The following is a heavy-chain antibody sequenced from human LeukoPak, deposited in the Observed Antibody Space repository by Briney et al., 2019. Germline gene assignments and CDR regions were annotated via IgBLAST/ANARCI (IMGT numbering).Heavy chain of an antibody. V-gene: IGHV3-74*01. CDR2: INSDGSST. D-gene: IGHD3-10*01. CDR3: ARDTGYYGSGSYYQPYNWFDP. J-gene: IGHJ5*02. CDR1: GFTFSSYW. Sequence: GGSLRLSCAASGFTFSSYWMHWVRQAPGKGLVWASRINSDGSSTSYADSVKGRFTISRDNAKNTLYLQMNSLRAEDTAVYYCARDTGYYGSGSYYQPYNWFDPWGQGTLVTVSS.